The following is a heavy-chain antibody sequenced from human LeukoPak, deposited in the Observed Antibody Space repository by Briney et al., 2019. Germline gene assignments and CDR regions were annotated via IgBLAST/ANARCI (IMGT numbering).Heavy chain of an antibody. CDR1: GFTFSSYA. Sequence: GGSPRLSCAASGFTFSSYAMHWVRQAPGKGLEWVAVISYDGSNKYYADSVKGRITISRDNSKNTLYLQMNSLRAEDTAVYYCARAVGYYDSSGAPEEAFDIWGQGTMVTVSS. V-gene: IGHV3-30-3*01. J-gene: IGHJ3*02. CDR3: ARAVGYYDSSGAPEEAFDI. CDR2: ISYDGSNK. D-gene: IGHD3-22*01.